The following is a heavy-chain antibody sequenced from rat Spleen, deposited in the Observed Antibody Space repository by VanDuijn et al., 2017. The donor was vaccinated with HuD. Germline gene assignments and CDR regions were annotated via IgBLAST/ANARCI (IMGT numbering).Heavy chain of an antibody. D-gene: IGHD2-5*01. J-gene: IGHJ2*01. CDR2: IWGDGST. Sequence: QVQLKESGPGLVQPSQTLSLICTVSGFSLISNSVHWVRQPPGEGLEWMGGIWGDGSTDYYSGLKSRLSISRDTSKRQVFLKMTSLQTDDTAIYFCTTLRYWGQGVTVTVSS. CDR1: GFSLISNS. V-gene: IGHV2-1*01. CDR3: TTLRY.